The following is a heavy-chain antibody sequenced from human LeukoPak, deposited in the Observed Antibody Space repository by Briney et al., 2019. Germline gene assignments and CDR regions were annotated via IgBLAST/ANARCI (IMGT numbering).Heavy chain of an antibody. CDR2: IKQDGSEK. D-gene: IGHD2-15*01. V-gene: IGHV3-7*01. CDR1: GFTFRSYW. CDR3: VREARESGGFDY. J-gene: IGHJ4*02. Sequence: GGSLRLSCAGSGFTFRSYWMSWVRQAPGKGLEWVANIKQDGSEKYYVDSAKGRFTISRDNGKNSLYLQMNSLRAEDTAVYYCVREARESGGFDYWGQGTLVTVSS.